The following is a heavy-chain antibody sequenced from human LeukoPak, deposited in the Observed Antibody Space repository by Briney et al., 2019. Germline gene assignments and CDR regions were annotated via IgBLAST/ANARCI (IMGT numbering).Heavy chain of an antibody. V-gene: IGHV1-69*04. Sequence: KFSCKASGGTFSSYTISWVRQAPGQGLECMGRIIPILCIANYSQKFQGRVTITADKSTSTPYMELSRLSTEDTAVYYCARDLTRAHDYGYYVNAFDIWGQETMVTVSS. CDR3: ARDLTRAHDYGYYVNAFDI. J-gene: IGHJ3*02. D-gene: IGHD4-17*01. CDR2: IIPILCIA. CDR1: GGTFSSYT.